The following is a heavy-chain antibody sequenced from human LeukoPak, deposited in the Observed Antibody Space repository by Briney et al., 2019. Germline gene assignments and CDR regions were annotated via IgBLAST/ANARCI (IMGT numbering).Heavy chain of an antibody. CDR2: INPSCCST. V-gene: IGHV1-46*01. J-gene: IGHJ4*02. Sequence: GASVTVSCKASGYTFTSYYMHWVRPPPGQGLDWMGIINPSCCSTSFPQKFQGRVTHTRDMSTNTVYMELSSLRSHEPAGYFLLRDSGYRYDYWGQGTLVTVSS. CDR1: GYTFTSYY. CDR3: LRDSGYRYDY. D-gene: IGHD6-13*01.